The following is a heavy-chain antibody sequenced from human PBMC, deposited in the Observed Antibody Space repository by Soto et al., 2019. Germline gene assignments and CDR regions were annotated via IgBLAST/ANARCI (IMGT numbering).Heavy chain of an antibody. CDR2: IKEDGSEK. Sequence: PGGSLRLSCAASGFTFSNYWMTWVRQAPGKGLEWVANIKEDGSEKHYVDSVKGRFTISGDNAKNSLYLQMNSLRVEDTAVYFCSRDVVVGAKALNYWGQGALVTVSS. V-gene: IGHV3-7*01. CDR3: SRDVVVGAKALNY. J-gene: IGHJ4*02. CDR1: GFTFSNYW. D-gene: IGHD2-15*01.